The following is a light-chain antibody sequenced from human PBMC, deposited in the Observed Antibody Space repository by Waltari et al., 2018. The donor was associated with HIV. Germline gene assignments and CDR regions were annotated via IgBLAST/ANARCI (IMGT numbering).Light chain of an antibody. CDR1: QGVSSY. CDR2: GAS. Sequence: AVPMTQSPSSFSASTGDRVTISCRASQGVSSYLAWCQQQPRTAPQLLIYGASTLQTGFPSRCSGSGCGTNFTFCISCLQPEDLETYFCQTYYTFPGTSGQGTKVAI. V-gene: IGKV1-8*01. CDR3: QTYYTFPGT. J-gene: IGKJ1*01.